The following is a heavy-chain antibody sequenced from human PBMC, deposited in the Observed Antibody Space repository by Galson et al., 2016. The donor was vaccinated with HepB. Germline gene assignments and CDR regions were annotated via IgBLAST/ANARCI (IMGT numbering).Heavy chain of an antibody. CDR1: GFTFSTYS. V-gene: IGHV3-48*01. D-gene: IGHD3-10*01. CDR2: ISTSSSTI. Sequence: SLRLSCAASGFTFSTYSMDWVRQAPGKGLEWISYISTSSSTIYYADSVKGRFTISRDNAKNSMYLQMNSLRAEDTAVYYCAREIPSRGKSDYWGQGTLVTVSS. J-gene: IGHJ4*02. CDR3: AREIPSRGKSDY.